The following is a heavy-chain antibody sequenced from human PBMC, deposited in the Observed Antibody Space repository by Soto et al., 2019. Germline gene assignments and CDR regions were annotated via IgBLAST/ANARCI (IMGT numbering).Heavy chain of an antibody. D-gene: IGHD6-13*01. CDR2: IDHSGST. J-gene: IGHJ6*02. CDR3: ARXRVGSSNWYPYYYYGLDV. Sequence: SETLSLTCAVSGGSFSCHYWSWLRQSPGKGLEWIGEIDHSGSTNYKPSLKSRVTMSVDTSKNQFSLKVTSVTAADTAVYHCARXRVGSSNWYPYYYYGLDVWGQGTPVTVSS. CDR1: GGSFSCHY. V-gene: IGHV4-34*01.